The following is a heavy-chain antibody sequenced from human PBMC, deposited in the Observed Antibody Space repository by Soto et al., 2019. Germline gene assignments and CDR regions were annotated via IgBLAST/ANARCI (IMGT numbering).Heavy chain of an antibody. Sequence: TGGSLRLSCAASGFTFSSYAMSWVRQAPGKGLEWVSAISGSGGSTYYADSVRGRFTISRDNSKNTLYLQMNSLRAEDTAVYYCAKGSPYYYGSGSYLFFDYWGQGTLVTVSS. J-gene: IGHJ4*02. D-gene: IGHD3-10*01. CDR2: ISGSGGST. V-gene: IGHV3-23*01. CDR1: GFTFSSYA. CDR3: AKGSPYYYGSGSYLFFDY.